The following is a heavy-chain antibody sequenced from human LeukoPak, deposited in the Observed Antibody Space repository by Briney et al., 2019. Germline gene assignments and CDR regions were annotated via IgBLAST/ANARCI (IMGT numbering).Heavy chain of an antibody. Sequence: SETLSLTCTVSRGSISSGNYYWSWIRQPAGKGLEWIGRFHTRGSTNYNPSLKSRVIISVDTSKNQFSLKLNSVTAADTAVYYCARWAAYDSSGYYYSFDYWGQGTLVTVSS. CDR3: ARWAAYDSSGYYYSFDY. CDR2: FHTRGST. V-gene: IGHV4-61*02. D-gene: IGHD3-22*01. J-gene: IGHJ4*02. CDR1: RGSISSGNYY.